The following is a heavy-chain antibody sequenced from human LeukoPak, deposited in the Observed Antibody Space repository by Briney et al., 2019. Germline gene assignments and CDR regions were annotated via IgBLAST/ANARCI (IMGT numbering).Heavy chain of an antibody. D-gene: IGHD6-19*01. J-gene: IGHJ4*02. CDR3: ARETPDSSGWD. CDR1: GFTFRNNW. CDR2: IKQDGSVK. V-gene: IGHV3-7*01. Sequence: GGSLRLSCAASGFTFRNNWMSWVRQAPGKGLEWVANIKQDGSVKNYVDSVKGRFTISRDNAKNSLSLQLNSLRAEDTAVYYCARETPDSSGWDWGQGTLVTVSS.